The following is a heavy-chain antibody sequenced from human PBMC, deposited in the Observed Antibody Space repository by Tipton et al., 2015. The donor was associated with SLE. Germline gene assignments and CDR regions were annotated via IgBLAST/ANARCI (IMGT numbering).Heavy chain of an antibody. CDR3: ARAHCRPGGVVAVVPP. CDR1: GYTFTSFA. D-gene: IGHD2-8*02. J-gene: IGHJ5*02. Sequence: QSGAEVKKPGASVKVSCKASGYTFTSFAITWVRQAPGQGLEWMGWISGYNGDTYYAEKFQGRVAMTTDTSASTAYMELRSLRSDRTSVYFRARAHCRPGGVVAVVPPWSHGTLLAVSS. V-gene: IGHV1-18*04. CDR2: ISGYNGDT.